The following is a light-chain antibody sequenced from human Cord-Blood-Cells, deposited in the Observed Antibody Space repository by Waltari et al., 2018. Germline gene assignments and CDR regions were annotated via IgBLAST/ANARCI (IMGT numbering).Light chain of an antibody. V-gene: IGKV1-33*01. Sequence: DIQMTQSPYSLSASVGDRVTITCQASQDLSNYLNWYQQKPGKAPKLRIYDASNLETGVPSRFSGSGSGTDFTFTISSLQPEDIATYYCQQYDNLPFTFGPGTKVDIK. CDR1: QDLSNY. CDR2: DAS. J-gene: IGKJ3*01. CDR3: QQYDNLPFT.